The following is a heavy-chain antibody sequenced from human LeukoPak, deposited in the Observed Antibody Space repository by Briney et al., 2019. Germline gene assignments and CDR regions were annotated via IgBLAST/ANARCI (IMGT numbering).Heavy chain of an antibody. CDR1: GFTFSSYG. Sequence: GGSLRLSCAASGFTFSSYGMHWVRQAPGKGLEWVAVISYDGSNKYYADSVKGRFTISRDNSKNTLYLQMNSLRAEDTAVYYCAKDQQAQRLAGHLISFEYWGQGTLVTVSS. CDR2: ISYDGSNK. D-gene: IGHD6-19*01. J-gene: IGHJ4*02. V-gene: IGHV3-30*18. CDR3: AKDQQAQRLAGHLISFEY.